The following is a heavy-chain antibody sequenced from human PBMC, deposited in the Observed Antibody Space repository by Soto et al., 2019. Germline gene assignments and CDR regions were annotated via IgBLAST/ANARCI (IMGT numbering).Heavy chain of an antibody. CDR1: GYTFISYA. CDR2: VSPYSGNT. D-gene: IGHD1-26*01. V-gene: IGHV1-18*01. J-gene: IGHJ6*02. CDR3: ARGVGPTYSYNYGMEV. Sequence: EASVKVSCKASGYTFISYAISWVRQVPGQGLEWMGRVSPYSGNTDSAQKFQGRVTMTTDTSTNTAYMDLRNLRSDDTAVYFCARGVGPTYSYNYGMEVWGQGTTVTVSS.